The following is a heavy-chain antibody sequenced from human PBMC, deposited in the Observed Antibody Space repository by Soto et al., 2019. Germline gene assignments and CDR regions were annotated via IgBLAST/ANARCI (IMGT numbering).Heavy chain of an antibody. CDR3: AKIGDSTTVH. CDR2: ISASGGNT. Sequence: EVQLLESGGNLVQPGGSLRLSCAASGFTFRTFAMHWARQAPGKGLEWVSAISASGGNTYYADSVKGRFTISRDNSKNALYLQMNSLRAEDTAVYYCAKIGDSTTVHWGQGTLVTVSS. CDR1: GFTFRTFA. V-gene: IGHV3-23*01. D-gene: IGHD4-17*01. J-gene: IGHJ4*02.